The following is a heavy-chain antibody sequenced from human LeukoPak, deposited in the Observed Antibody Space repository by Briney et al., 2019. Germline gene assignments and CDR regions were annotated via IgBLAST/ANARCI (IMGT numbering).Heavy chain of an antibody. D-gene: IGHD3-22*01. V-gene: IGHV3-30*04. Sequence: GGSLRPSCAASGFTFSSYAMHWVRQAPGKGLEWVAVISYDGSNKYYADSVKGRFTIDRDNSKNTVYLQMNSLRPDDTARYFCARQEARGYSYEGLDYWGQGNLVTVSS. CDR2: ISYDGSNK. J-gene: IGHJ4*02. CDR3: ARQEARGYSYEGLDY. CDR1: GFTFSSYA.